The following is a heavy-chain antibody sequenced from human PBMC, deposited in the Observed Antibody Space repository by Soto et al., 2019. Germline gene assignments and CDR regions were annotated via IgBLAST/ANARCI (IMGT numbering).Heavy chain of an antibody. D-gene: IGHD3-22*01. V-gene: IGHV4-31*11. CDR3: AGAYYYDSSGYSEWYYYYGMDV. J-gene: IGHJ6*02. CDR2: IYYSGST. Sequence: SETLSLTCAVSGGSISSRSYYWSWIRQHPGKGLEWIGYIYYSGSTYYNPSLKSRVTISVDTSKNQFSLKLSSVTAADTAVYYCAGAYYYDSSGYSEWYYYYGMDVWGQGTTVTVSS. CDR1: GGSISSRSYY.